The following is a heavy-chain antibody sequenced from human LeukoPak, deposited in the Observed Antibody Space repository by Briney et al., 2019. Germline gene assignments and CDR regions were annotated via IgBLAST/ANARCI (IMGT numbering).Heavy chain of an antibody. J-gene: IGHJ4*02. V-gene: IGHV3-30-3*01. D-gene: IGHD1-7*01. Sequence: GRSLRLSCAASGFTFSSYAMHWVRQAPGKGLEWVAVISYDGSNKYYADSVKGRFTISRDNSKNTLYLQMNSLRAEDTAVYYCAKDPSGTTGGVDYWGQGTLVTVSS. CDR1: GFTFSSYA. CDR2: ISYDGSNK. CDR3: AKDPSGTTGGVDY.